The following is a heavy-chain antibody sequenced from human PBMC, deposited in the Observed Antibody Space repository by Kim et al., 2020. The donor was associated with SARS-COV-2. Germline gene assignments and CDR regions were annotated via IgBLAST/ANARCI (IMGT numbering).Heavy chain of an antibody. CDR1: GFSLSTSGMC. CDR3: ARVDLNIAARQGNWFDP. J-gene: IGHJ5*02. CDR2: IDWDDDK. Sequence: SGPTLVKPTQTLTLTCTFSGFSLSTSGMCVSWIRQPPGKALEWLALIDWDDDKYYSTSLKTRLTISKDTSKNQVVLTMTNMDPVDTATYYCARVDLNIAARQGNWFDPWGQGTLVTVSS. V-gene: IGHV2-70*01. D-gene: IGHD6-6*01.